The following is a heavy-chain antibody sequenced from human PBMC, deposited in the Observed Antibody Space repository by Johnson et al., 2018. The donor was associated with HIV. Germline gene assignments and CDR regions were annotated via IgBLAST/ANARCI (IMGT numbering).Heavy chain of an antibody. Sequence: VQLVESGGGLNRPGGSLRLSCAASGFTVNLNYMSWVRQAPGKGLEWVSLIYSGGSTYYADSVKGRFTISRDNSKNTLYLQMNSLRAEDTAVYYCARSYSSLDAFDIWGQGTMVTVSS. CDR1: GFTVNLNY. V-gene: IGHV3-66*03. CDR2: IYSGGST. J-gene: IGHJ3*02. CDR3: ARSYSSLDAFDI. D-gene: IGHD6-13*01.